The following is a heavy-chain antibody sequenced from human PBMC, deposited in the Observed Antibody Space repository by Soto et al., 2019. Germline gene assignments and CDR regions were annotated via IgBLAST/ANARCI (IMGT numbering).Heavy chain of an antibody. J-gene: IGHJ5*02. CDR2: IYYTGTT. CDR3: ARGDWFHP. Sequence: QVQLQESGPGLVKPSQTLSLTCTVSGGSISAGDYYWNWIRQPPGKGLEWIGYIYYTGTTKYNPSLKSRATLSVDTSKNRFTLKLTSVTAADSAVYYCARGDWFHPWGPGTLVTVSS. V-gene: IGHV4-30-4*01. CDR1: GGSISAGDYY.